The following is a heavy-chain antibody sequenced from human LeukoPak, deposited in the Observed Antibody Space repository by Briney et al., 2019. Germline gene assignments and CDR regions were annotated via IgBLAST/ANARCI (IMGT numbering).Heavy chain of an antibody. D-gene: IGHD3-22*01. V-gene: IGHV4-30-4*01. CDR3: ARAGQYYHDSAGYFPDF. CDR1: GDSISSGNSY. Sequence: PSQTLSLTCTVSGDSISSGNSYWSWLRQPPGKGLEWIGSIYYSGYTYHNPSLKSRVTISVDTSKDQFSLKLSAVTAADTAVYYCARAGQYYHDSAGYFPDFWGQGTLVTVSS. CDR2: IYYSGYT. J-gene: IGHJ4*02.